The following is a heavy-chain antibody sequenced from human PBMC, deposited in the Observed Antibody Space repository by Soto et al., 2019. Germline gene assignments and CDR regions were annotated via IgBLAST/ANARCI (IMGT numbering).Heavy chain of an antibody. CDR2: IYYSGST. J-gene: IGHJ4*02. CDR3: ARGPVVTPFVDY. CDR1: GGSVTSGNYF. D-gene: IGHD2-21*02. V-gene: IGHV4-61*01. Sequence: SETLSLSCTVSGGSVTSGNYFWNWIRQPPGKGLEWIGHIYYSGSTNYNPSLKSRVSISVDASKNQFSLKLSSVTAADTAIYYCARGPVVTPFVDYWGQGILVTVSS.